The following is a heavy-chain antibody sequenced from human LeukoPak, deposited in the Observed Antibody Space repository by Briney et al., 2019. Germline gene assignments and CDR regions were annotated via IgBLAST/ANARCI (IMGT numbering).Heavy chain of an antibody. CDR1: GGSISSGSYY. Sequence: PSETLSLTCTVSGGSISSGSYYWSWIRQPAGKGLEWIGRIYTSGSTNYNPSLKSRVTISVDTSKNQFSLKLSSVTAADTAVYYCARDGGVTTEDYYHYYYMDVWGKGTTVIISS. D-gene: IGHD4-17*01. CDR3: ARDGGVTTEDYYHYYYMDV. CDR2: IYTSGST. V-gene: IGHV4-61*02. J-gene: IGHJ6*03.